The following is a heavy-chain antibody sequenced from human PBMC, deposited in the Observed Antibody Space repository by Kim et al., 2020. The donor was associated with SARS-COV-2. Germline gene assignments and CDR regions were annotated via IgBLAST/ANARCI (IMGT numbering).Heavy chain of an antibody. CDR1: GFTFSSYS. D-gene: IGHD3-22*01. Sequence: GGSLRLSCAASGFTFSSYSMNWVRQAPGKGLEWVSYISSSSSTIYYADSVKGRFTISRDNAKNSLYLQMNSLRDEDTAVYYCASQEPYYYDSSGSRDAFDIWGQGTMVTVSS. CDR3: ASQEPYYYDSSGSRDAFDI. V-gene: IGHV3-48*02. CDR2: ISSSSSTI. J-gene: IGHJ3*02.